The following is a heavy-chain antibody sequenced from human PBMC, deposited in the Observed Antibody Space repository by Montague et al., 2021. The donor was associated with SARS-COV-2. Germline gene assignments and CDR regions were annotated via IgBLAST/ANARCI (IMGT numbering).Heavy chain of an antibody. CDR2: IYNNEIT. CDR1: GGSNSSRSNS. D-gene: IGHD3-10*01. CDR3: ARLVWFGELSSENWFDP. Sequence: SETLSLTCTVSGGSNSSRSNSRAWSRKRPGKGPECIGSIYNNEITYHNSSSKSRVTISVDTPKNPFSLKLSSVTAADTACYYCARLVWFGELSSENWFDPWGQGTL. V-gene: IGHV4-39*01. J-gene: IGHJ5*02.